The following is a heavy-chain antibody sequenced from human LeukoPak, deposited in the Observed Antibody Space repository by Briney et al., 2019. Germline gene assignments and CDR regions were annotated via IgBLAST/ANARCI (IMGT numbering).Heavy chain of an antibody. J-gene: IGHJ4*02. CDR1: GFTFSSYA. Sequence: GGSLRLSCAASGFTFSSYAMSWVRQAPGKGLEWVSAISGSGGSTYYADSVKGRFTISRDNSKNTLNLQMNSLRAEDTAIYYCAKTDPICCSGGSCYSMWGQGTLVTVSS. CDR3: AKTDPICCSGGSCYSM. V-gene: IGHV3-23*01. CDR2: ISGSGGST. D-gene: IGHD2-15*01.